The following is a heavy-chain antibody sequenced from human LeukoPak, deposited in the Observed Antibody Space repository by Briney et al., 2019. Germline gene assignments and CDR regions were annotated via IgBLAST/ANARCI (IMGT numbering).Heavy chain of an antibody. V-gene: IGHV4-59*01. CDR3: ARGVGLEWFLNDAFDI. J-gene: IGHJ3*02. CDR2: IYYSGST. CDR1: GGSISSYY. D-gene: IGHD3-3*01. Sequence: SETLSLTCSVSGGSISSYYWSWIRQPPGKGLEWFGYIYYSGSTNYNPSLKSRVTISVDTSKNQFSLKLSSVTAADTAVYYCARGVGLEWFLNDAFDIWGQGTMVTVSS.